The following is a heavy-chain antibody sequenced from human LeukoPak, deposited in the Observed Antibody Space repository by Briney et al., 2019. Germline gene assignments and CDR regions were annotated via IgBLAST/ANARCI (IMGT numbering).Heavy chain of an antibody. D-gene: IGHD3-3*01. CDR1: GYTFTGYY. V-gene: IGHV1-2*06. Sequence: ASVKVSCKASGYTFTGYYMHWVRQAPGQGLEWMGRINPNSGGTNYAQKFQGRVTITADESTSTAYMELSSLRSEDTAVYYCAVLRGPTIFPYYYYMDVWGKGTTVTVSS. CDR3: AVLRGPTIFPYYYYMDV. CDR2: INPNSGGT. J-gene: IGHJ6*03.